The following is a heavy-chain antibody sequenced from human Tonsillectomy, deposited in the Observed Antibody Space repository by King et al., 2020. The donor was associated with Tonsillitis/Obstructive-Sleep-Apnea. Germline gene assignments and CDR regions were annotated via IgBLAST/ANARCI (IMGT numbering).Heavy chain of an antibody. CDR1: GYTFTGYY. CDR3: ARVAYYYDSSGPLDY. D-gene: IGHD3-22*01. J-gene: IGHJ4*02. V-gene: IGHV1-2*02. CDR2: VNPKSGGT. Sequence: VQLVESGAEVKKPGASVKVSCKASGYTFTGYYMHWVRQAPGQGLEWMGWVNPKSGGTNYAQQFQGRVTMTRDTSLSTAYMERSSLRSDDPAVYFCARVAYYYDSSGPLDYWGQGTLVTVSS.